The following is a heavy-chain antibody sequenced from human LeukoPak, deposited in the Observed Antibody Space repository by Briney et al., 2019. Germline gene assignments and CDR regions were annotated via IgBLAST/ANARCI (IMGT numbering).Heavy chain of an antibody. CDR1: GFMFRNHG. CDR3: ARDPHGSRAFDI. CDR2: ISGSGDNT. D-gene: IGHD2-2*01. J-gene: IGHJ3*02. V-gene: IGHV3-23*01. Sequence: PGGSLRLSCAASGFMFRNHGMNWVRQAPGKGLEWLSTISGSGDNTYYADSVKGRFTVSRDNSKNTLYLQMNSLRSEDTAVYYCARDPHGSRAFDIWGQGTMVTVSS.